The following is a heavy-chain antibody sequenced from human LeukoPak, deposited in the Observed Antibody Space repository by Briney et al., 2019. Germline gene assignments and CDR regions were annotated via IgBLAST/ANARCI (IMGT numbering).Heavy chain of an antibody. CDR1: GYTFTYYY. CDR2: INPSGGST. D-gene: IGHD5-18*01. CDR3: ARSPYTYGSLFYLDY. Sequence: ASVKVSCKASGYTFTYYYIHWVRQAPGRGLEWMGIINPSGGSTSYAQKFQGRVTLTRDTSTSTVYMELSSLRSEDTAVYYCARSPYTYGSLFYLDYWGQGTLVTVSS. J-gene: IGHJ4*02. V-gene: IGHV1-46*01.